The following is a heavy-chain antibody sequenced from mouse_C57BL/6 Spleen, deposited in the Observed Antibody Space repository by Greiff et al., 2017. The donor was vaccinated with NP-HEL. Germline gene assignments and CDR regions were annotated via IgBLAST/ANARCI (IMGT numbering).Heavy chain of an antibody. CDR3: ASTPWLTEAAWFAY. V-gene: IGHV1-39*01. J-gene: IGHJ3*01. CDR1: GYSFTDYY. CDR2: INPNYGTT. D-gene: IGHD4-1*01. Sequence: VQLQQSGPELVKPGASVKISCKASGYSFTDYYMNWVKQSHGKSLEWIGVINPNYGTTSYNQKFKGKATLTVDQSSSPAYMQLNRLTSEDSAVDDCASTPWLTEAAWFAYWGKGTLVTVSA.